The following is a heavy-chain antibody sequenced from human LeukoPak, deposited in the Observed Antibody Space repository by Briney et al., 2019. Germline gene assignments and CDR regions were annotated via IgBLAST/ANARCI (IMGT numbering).Heavy chain of an antibody. J-gene: IGHJ3*01. CDR3: ARAGTVVDYDPSDAFDV. CDR2: NSDGSTT. D-gene: IGHD3-22*01. CDR1: GITFGTYW. V-gene: IGHV3-74*01. Sequence: GGSLRLSCAASGITFGTYWMHWVRQAPGKGLVWVSRNSDGSTTSYVDSVEGRFTISRDNAKNTLYLQMNSLRAEDTAVYYCARAGTVVDYDPSDAFDVWGQGTMVTVSS.